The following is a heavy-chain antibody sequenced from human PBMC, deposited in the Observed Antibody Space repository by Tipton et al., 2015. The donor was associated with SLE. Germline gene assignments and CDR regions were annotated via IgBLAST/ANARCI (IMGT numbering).Heavy chain of an antibody. CDR1: GFTFSSYG. Sequence: SLRLSCAASGFTFSSYGMHWVRQAPGKGLEWVAVIWYDGSDKYYTDSVKGRFTISRDNSKNTLYLQMNSLRAGDTAVYYCARVGSGSYWGAFDIWGQGTMVTVSS. D-gene: IGHD1-26*01. CDR3: ARVGSGSYWGAFDI. CDR2: IWYDGSDK. J-gene: IGHJ3*02. V-gene: IGHV3-33*08.